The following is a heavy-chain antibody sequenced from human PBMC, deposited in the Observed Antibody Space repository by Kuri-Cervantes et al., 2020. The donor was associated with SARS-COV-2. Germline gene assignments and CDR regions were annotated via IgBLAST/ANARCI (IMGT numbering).Heavy chain of an antibody. CDR3: ARLLYSGSYYGDFDY. J-gene: IGHJ4*02. V-gene: IGHV1-3*02. CDR2: SNAGNGNT. D-gene: IGHD1-26*01. CDR1: GYTFTSYA. Sequence: ASVKVSCKASGYTFTSYAMHWVRQAPGQRLEWMGWSNAGNGNTKYSQEFQGRVTITRDTSASTAYMGLSSLRSEDMAVYYCARLLYSGSYYGDFDYWGQGTLVTVSS.